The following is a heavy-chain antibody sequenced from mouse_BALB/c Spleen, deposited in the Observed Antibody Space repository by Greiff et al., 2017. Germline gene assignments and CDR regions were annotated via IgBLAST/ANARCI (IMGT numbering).Heavy chain of an antibody. CDR3: ARPTAGAMDY. J-gene: IGHJ4*01. CDR2: ISSGSSTI. CDR1: GFTFSSFG. Sequence: EVHLVESGGGLVQPGGSRKLSCAASGFTFSSFGMHWVRQAPEKGLEWVAYISSGSSTIYYADTVKGRFTISRDNPKNTLFLQMTSLRSEDTAMYYCARPTAGAMDYWGQGTSVTVSS. D-gene: IGHD1-2*01. V-gene: IGHV5-17*02.